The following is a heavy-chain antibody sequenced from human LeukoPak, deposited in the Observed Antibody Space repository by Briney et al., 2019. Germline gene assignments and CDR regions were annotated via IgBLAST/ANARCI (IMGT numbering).Heavy chain of an antibody. D-gene: IGHD4-17*01. Sequence: GGSLRLSCAASGFTFSSYWMYWVRQAPGKGLVWVSRVTRDGSSTSYADSVKGRFTISRDNAKNTLYLQMNSLRAEDTAVYYCARRSPPYDYGDHGLNWFDPWGQGTLVTVSS. CDR3: ARRSPPYDYGDHGLNWFDP. CDR2: VTRDGSST. J-gene: IGHJ5*02. V-gene: IGHV3-74*01. CDR1: GFTFSSYW.